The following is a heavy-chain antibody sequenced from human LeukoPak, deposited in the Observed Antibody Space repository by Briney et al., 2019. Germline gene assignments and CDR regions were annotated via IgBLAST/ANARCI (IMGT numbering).Heavy chain of an antibody. Sequence: ASVKVSCKASGYLFTNFYIHWVRQAPGQRLEWLGWINPGNGDTKYSQNFQGRVTVTSDTSAATAYVELNSLTSEDTAVYYCARERWHCRVNCYSVYYYALDVWGQGTTVTVSS. V-gene: IGHV1-3*01. J-gene: IGHJ6*02. CDR3: ARERWHCRVNCYSVYYYALDV. CDR2: INPGNGDT. CDR1: GYLFTNFY. D-gene: IGHD2-15*01.